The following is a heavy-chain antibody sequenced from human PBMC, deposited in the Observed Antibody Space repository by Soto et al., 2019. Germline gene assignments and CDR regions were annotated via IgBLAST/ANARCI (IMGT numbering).Heavy chain of an antibody. V-gene: IGHV1-3*01. J-gene: IGHJ6*02. CDR2: INAGTGNT. D-gene: IGHD3-3*01. Sequence: ASVKVSCKTSGYSFTRYAIHWVRQAPGQGLEWMGWINAGTGNTSYAQKFQGRVTMTRDTSTSTVYMELSSLRSEDTAVYYCARGVEESVLRFLEWSPASPHYYYYGMDVWGQGTTVTVSS. CDR1: GYSFTRYA. CDR3: ARGVEESVLRFLEWSPASPHYYYYGMDV.